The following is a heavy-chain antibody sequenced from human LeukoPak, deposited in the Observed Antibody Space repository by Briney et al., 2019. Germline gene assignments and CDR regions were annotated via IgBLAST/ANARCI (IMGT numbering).Heavy chain of an antibody. CDR1: GGTFSNYA. Sequence: SVKVSCKASGGTFSNYAISWVRQAPGQGLEWMGGIIPIFGTANYAQKFQGRVTMTEDTSTDTAYMELSSLRSEDTAVYYCAIRGYSSGWLPAVDYWGQGTLVTVSS. CDR2: IIPIFGTA. D-gene: IGHD6-19*01. J-gene: IGHJ4*02. V-gene: IGHV1-69*06. CDR3: AIRGYSSGWLPAVDY.